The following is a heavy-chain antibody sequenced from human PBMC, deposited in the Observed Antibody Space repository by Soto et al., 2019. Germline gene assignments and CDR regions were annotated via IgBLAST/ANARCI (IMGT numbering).Heavy chain of an antibody. J-gene: IGHJ4*02. V-gene: IGHV1-69*02. CDR2: IIPILGIA. CDR3: ASSSLGYCSGGSCYAPDY. Sequence: SVKVSCKASGGTFSSYTISWVRQAPGQGLEWMGRIIPILGIANYAQKFQGRVTITADKSTSTAYMELSSLRSEDTAVYYCASSSLGYCSGGSCYAPDYWGQGTLVTVSS. CDR1: GGTFSSYT. D-gene: IGHD2-15*01.